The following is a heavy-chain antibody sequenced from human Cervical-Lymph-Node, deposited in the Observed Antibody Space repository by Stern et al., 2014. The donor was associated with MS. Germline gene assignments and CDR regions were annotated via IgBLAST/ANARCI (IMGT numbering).Heavy chain of an antibody. Sequence: QVQLQQWGAGLLKPSETLSLTCAVYGGSFSGYYWSWIRQPPGKGLEWIGEINHSGSTNYNPSLKSRVTISVDTSKNQFSLKLSSVTAADTAVYYCARGVYDSSGYYPDYWGQGTLVTVSS. CDR1: GGSFSGYY. CDR3: ARGVYDSSGYYPDY. V-gene: IGHV4-34*01. CDR2: INHSGST. D-gene: IGHD3-22*01. J-gene: IGHJ4*02.